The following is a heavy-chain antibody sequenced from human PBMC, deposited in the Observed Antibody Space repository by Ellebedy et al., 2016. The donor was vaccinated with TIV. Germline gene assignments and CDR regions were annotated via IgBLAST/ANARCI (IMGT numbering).Heavy chain of an antibody. Sequence: GESLKISCAASGFTVSSNYMSWVRQAPGKGLEWVSVIYSGGSTYYADSVKGRFTISRDNSKNTLYLQMNSLRAEDTAVYYCARDGYDILTGHLTDYWGQGTLVTVSS. CDR2: IYSGGST. V-gene: IGHV3-53*01. J-gene: IGHJ4*02. CDR1: GFTVSSNY. CDR3: ARDGYDILTGHLTDY. D-gene: IGHD3-9*01.